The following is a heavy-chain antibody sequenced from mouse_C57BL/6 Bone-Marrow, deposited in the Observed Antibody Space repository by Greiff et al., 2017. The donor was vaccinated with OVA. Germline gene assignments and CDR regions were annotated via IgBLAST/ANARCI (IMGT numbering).Heavy chain of an antibody. CDR2: IGPSDSYT. D-gene: IGHD2-4*01. Sequence: QVQLQQPGAELVKPGASVKLSCKASGYTFTSYWMPWVNQRPGQGLEWIGEIGPSDSYTNYNQNFKGNATLTVDTSSSTAYMQLSSLTSEDSAFYYCAREDDYVLWYVNVWGTGTTVTVTS. V-gene: IGHV1-50*01. J-gene: IGHJ1*03. CDR3: AREDDYVLWYVNV. CDR1: GYTFTSYW.